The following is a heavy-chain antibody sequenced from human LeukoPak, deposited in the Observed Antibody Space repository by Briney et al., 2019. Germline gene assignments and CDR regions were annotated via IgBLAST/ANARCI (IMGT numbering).Heavy chain of an antibody. CDR3: ARDGYYYDSSGYYGKFDY. J-gene: IGHJ4*02. CDR2: IFYSGST. CDR1: GSSISSGYY. V-gene: IGHV4-38-2*02. Sequence: SATLSLTCTVSGSSISSGYYWGWLRQPPGTGLEWVASIFYSGSTYFNPSLKSRVTILVDTSKNQFSLKLSSVTAADTAIYYCARDGYYYDSSGYYGKFDYWGQGTLVTVSS. D-gene: IGHD3-22*01.